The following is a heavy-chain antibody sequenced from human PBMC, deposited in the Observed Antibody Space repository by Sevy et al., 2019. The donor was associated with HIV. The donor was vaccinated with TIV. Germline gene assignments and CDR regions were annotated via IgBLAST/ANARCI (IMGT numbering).Heavy chain of an antibody. CDR2: VSYDGSHK. CDR3: ARDSGYSTDWYPGY. D-gene: IGHD6-19*01. CDR1: GFTFSTHG. Sequence: GGSLRLSCVASGFTFSTHGMHWVRQAPGKGLEWVAVVSYDGSHKYQVDSVKGGFTIARDNAKNTVYLQMNSLRAVDTAGYYCARDSGYSTDWYPGYWGQGTLVTVSS. V-gene: IGHV3-30*03. J-gene: IGHJ4*02.